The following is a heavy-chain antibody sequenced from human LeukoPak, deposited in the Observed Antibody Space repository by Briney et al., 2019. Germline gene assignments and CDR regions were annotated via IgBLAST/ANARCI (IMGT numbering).Heavy chain of an antibody. D-gene: IGHD3-22*01. CDR3: GRTGTSGYYPRYYYLDV. J-gene: IGHJ6*03. CDR2: ISYDGSNK. V-gene: IGHV3-30*04. Sequence: GRSLRLSCAASGFTFSSYAMHWVRQAPGKGLEWVAVISYDGSNKYYADSVKGRFTISRDNSKNTLYLQMNSLRAEDTAVYYCGRTGTSGYYPRYYYLDVWGKATTVTISS. CDR1: GFTFSSYA.